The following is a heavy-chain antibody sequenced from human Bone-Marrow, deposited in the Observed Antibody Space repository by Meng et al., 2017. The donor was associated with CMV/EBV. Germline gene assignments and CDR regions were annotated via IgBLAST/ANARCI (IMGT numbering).Heavy chain of an antibody. J-gene: IGHJ5*02. V-gene: IGHV1-2*02. CDR2: INPNSGGT. Sequence: ASVKVSCKASGYTFTSYYMHWVRQAPGQGLEWMGIINPNSGGTNYAQKFQGRVTMTRDTSISTAYMELSRLRSDDTAVYYCARGKRAGSCNWFDPWGQGTLVTVSS. CDR1: GYTFTSYY. CDR3: ARGKRAGSCNWFDP.